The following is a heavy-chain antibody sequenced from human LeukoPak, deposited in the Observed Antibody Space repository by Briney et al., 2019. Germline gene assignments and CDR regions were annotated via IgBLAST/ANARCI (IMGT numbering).Heavy chain of an antibody. V-gene: IGHV1-18*01. D-gene: IGHD3-22*01. CDR2: ISAYNGNT. J-gene: IGHJ4*02. CDR3: AVFNYYDSSGYPKFDY. CDR1: GYTFTSYG. Sequence: ASVKVSCKASGYTFTSYGISWVRQAPAQGLEWMGWISAYNGNTNYAQKFQGRVTMTRDTSISTAYMELSRLRSDDTAVYYCAVFNYYDSSGYPKFDYWGQGTLVTVSS.